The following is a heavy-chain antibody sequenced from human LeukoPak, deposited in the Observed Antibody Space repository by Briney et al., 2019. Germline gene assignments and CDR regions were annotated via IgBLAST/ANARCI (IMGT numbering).Heavy chain of an antibody. J-gene: IGHJ6*02. Sequence: PSETLSLTCTVSGGSISSYYWSWIRQPPGKGLEWIGYIYYSGSTNYNPSLKSRVTISVDTSKNQFSLKLSSVTAADTAVYYCARDNWNYGSSMDVWGQGPRSPSP. CDR3: ARDNWNYGSSMDV. CDR1: GGSISSYY. D-gene: IGHD1-7*01. V-gene: IGHV4-59*01. CDR2: IYYSGST.